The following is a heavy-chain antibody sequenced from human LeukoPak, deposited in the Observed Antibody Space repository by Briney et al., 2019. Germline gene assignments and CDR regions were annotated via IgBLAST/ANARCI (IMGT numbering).Heavy chain of an antibody. Sequence: ASVKVSCKVSGYTLTELSMHWVRQAPGKGLEWMGGFDPEDGETIYAQKFQGRVTMTEDTSTDTAYMELSSLRSEDTAVYYCATIFPSMVRGVIITSDAFDIWDQGTMVTVSS. J-gene: IGHJ3*02. D-gene: IGHD3-10*01. CDR2: FDPEDGET. CDR3: ATIFPSMVRGVIITSDAFDI. CDR1: GYTLTELS. V-gene: IGHV1-24*01.